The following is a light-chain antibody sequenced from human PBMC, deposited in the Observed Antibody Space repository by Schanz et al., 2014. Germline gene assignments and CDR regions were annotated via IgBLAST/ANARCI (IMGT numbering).Light chain of an antibody. J-gene: IGLJ3*02. V-gene: IGLV2-14*01. Sequence: QSALTQPRSVSGSPGQSVTISCTGASSDVGCYNYVSWYQQHPGKAPKLMIYDVSNRPSGVSNRFSGSKSGNTASLTISGLQAEDEADYYCSSYTSSSWVFGGGTKLTVL. CDR2: DVS. CDR3: SSYTSSSWV. CDR1: SSDVGCYNY.